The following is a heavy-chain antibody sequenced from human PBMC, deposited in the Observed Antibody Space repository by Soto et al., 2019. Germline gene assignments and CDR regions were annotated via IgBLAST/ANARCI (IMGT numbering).Heavy chain of an antibody. CDR3: ARDVWQQLVGEFYYSYGMDV. CDR1: GGTFSSYA. J-gene: IGHJ6*02. V-gene: IGHV1-69*01. CDR2: SIPILHTP. D-gene: IGHD3-10*01. Sequence: QVQLVQSGAEVKEPGSSVKVSCRASGGTFSSYAVSWVRQAPGQGLEWMGGSIPILHTPTYAQKFQGRVPITAAESTSTGYMELTSLRSEDTAVYYCARDVWQQLVGEFYYSYGMDVWGQGTTVTVSS.